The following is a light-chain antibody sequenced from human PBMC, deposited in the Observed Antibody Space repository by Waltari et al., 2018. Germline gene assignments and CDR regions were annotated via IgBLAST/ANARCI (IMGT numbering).Light chain of an antibody. J-gene: IGKJ2*01. CDR3: QQYGSSPYT. CDR2: DTS. CDR1: QTLSHNY. Sequence: EIVLTQSPGTLSLSTGDRVTLSCRASQTLSHNYVDWYQQKPCQAPGLLIYDTSKRATGIPDRFSGGGSGTDFALIISRLEAEDSATYYCQQYGSSPYTFGQGTKVGIK. V-gene: IGKV3-20*01.